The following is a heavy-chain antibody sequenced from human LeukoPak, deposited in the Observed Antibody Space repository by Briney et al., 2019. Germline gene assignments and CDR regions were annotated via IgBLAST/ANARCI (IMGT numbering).Heavy chain of an antibody. D-gene: IGHD4-17*01. CDR1: GFTFSSYW. Sequence: GGSLRLSCAASGFTFSSYWMHWVRQAPGKGLVWVSRINRDGSNTNYADSVKGRFTISRDNAKNTLYLQMNSLRAEDTAVYYCARDLSYGVDYWGQGTLVTVSS. CDR2: INRDGSNT. V-gene: IGHV3-74*01. CDR3: ARDLSYGVDY. J-gene: IGHJ4*02.